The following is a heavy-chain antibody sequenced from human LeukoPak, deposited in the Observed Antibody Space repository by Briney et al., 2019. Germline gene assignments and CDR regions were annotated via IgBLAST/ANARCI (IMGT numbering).Heavy chain of an antibody. CDR1: GFTFNTYW. Sequence: GGSLRLSCAASGFTFNTYWMHWVRQAPGEGLVWVSRINSDGSTTTYADSVKGRFTVSRDNAKNTLYLQMNSLRADDTAVYYCGRGFAVVPAGIPDYWGQGTLATVSS. CDR3: GRGFAVVPAGIPDY. D-gene: IGHD2-2*01. V-gene: IGHV3-74*01. J-gene: IGHJ4*02. CDR2: INSDGSTT.